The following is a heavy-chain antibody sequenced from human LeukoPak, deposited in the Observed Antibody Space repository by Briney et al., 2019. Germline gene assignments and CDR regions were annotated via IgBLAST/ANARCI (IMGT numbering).Heavy chain of an antibody. CDR3: ARDLYYYDSSGYYYRYFDY. Sequence: SETLSLTCTVSGGSISSYYWSWIRQPPGKGLEWIGYIYYSGSTNYDPSLKSRVTISVDTSKNQFSLKLSSVTAADTAVYYCARDLYYYDSSGYYYRYFDYWGQGTPVTVSS. D-gene: IGHD3-22*01. V-gene: IGHV4-59*01. CDR1: GGSISSYY. CDR2: IYYSGST. J-gene: IGHJ4*02.